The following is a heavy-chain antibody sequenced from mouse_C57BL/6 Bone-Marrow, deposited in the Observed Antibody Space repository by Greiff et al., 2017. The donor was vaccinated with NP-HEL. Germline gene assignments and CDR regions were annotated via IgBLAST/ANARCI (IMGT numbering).Heavy chain of an antibody. D-gene: IGHD1-1*01. CDR2: INPGSGGT. V-gene: IGHV1-54*01. Sequence: VQLQQSGAELVRPGTSVKVSCKASGYAFTNYLIEWVKQRPGQGLAWIGVINPGSGGTNYNEKFKGKATLTADKSSSTAYMQLSSLTSEDSAVYFCAREGTYGSSAPFAYWGQGTLVTVSA. CDR3: AREGTYGSSAPFAY. CDR1: GYAFTNYL. J-gene: IGHJ3*01.